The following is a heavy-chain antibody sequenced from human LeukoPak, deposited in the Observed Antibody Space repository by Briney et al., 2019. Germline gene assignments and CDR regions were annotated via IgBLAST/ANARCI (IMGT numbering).Heavy chain of an antibody. CDR1: GFMFDDYA. D-gene: IGHD6-13*01. Sequence: GGSLRLSCAASGFMFDDYAMHWVCQAPGKGLEFVSAISSNGGSTYFADSVKGRFTISRDNSKNTLYLQMSSLRTEDTAVYYCVKGGKYSSTWHDYWGQGTLVTVSS. CDR3: VKGGKYSSTWHDY. CDR2: ISSNGGST. J-gene: IGHJ4*02. V-gene: IGHV3-64D*09.